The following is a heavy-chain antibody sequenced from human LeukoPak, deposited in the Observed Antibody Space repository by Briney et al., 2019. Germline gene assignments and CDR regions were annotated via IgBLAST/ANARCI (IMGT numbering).Heavy chain of an antibody. J-gene: IGHJ4*02. Sequence: GGSLRLSCAASGFTFSSYAMSWVRQAPGKVLEWVSALSGGGGGTYYADSVKGRFTISRDNAKNTLYLQMNSLTAEDTAVYYCAKDAAAVNSSGWFYFDYWGQGTLVTVSS. CDR1: GFTFSSYA. CDR2: LSGGGGGT. V-gene: IGHV3-23*01. D-gene: IGHD6-19*01. CDR3: AKDAAAVNSSGWFYFDY.